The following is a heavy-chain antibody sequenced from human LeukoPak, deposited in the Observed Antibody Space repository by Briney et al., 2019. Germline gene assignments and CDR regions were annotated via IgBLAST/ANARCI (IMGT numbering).Heavy chain of an antibody. D-gene: IGHD4-17*01. Sequence: SVTVSCQESVYTFIRYPLHWLRQARGQRIAWMGWINAGNGCNNYSQKVQDRDTITRDTSVSTAYMELSSLRSEDTAVYYGARELSVTTTPKTYYYYGMDVWGQGTTVTVSS. CDR2: INAGNGCN. J-gene: IGHJ6*02. CDR3: ARELSVTTTPKTYYYYGMDV. CDR1: VYTFIRYP. V-gene: IGHV1-3*01.